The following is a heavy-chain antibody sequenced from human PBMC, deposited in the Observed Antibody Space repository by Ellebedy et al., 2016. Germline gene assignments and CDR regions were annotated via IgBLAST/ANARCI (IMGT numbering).Heavy chain of an antibody. V-gene: IGHV4-61*01. CDR2: IYYSGST. D-gene: IGHD1-1*01. CDR1: GGSISSSSYY. CDR3: AREGRYRGYPHRAFDI. Sequence: SETLSLTXTVSGGSISSSSYYWSWIRQPPGKGLEWIGYIYYSGSTNYNPSLKSRVTISVDTSKNQFSLKLSSVTAADTAVYYCAREGRYRGYPHRAFDIWGQGTMVTVSS. J-gene: IGHJ3*02.